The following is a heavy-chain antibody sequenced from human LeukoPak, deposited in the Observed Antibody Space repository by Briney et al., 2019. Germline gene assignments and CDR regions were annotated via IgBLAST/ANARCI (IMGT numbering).Heavy chain of an antibody. CDR2: VYHTGST. V-gene: IGHV4-38-2*02. D-gene: IGHD4-17*01. CDR3: ARDRGYGDYAFEA. Sequence: PSETLSLTCTVSNYSISSGYYWGWIRLPPGKGLEWIGSVYHTGSTYYNPSLKSRVTISVDTSKNQFSLRLSSVTAAGTAVYYCARDRGYGDYAFEAWGQGTLVTVSS. J-gene: IGHJ5*02. CDR1: NYSISSGYY.